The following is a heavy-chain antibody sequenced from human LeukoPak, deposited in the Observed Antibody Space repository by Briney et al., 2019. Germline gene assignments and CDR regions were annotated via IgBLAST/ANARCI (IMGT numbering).Heavy chain of an antibody. D-gene: IGHD3-22*01. V-gene: IGHV4-34*01. J-gene: IGHJ5*02. Sequence: PSETLSLTCAVYGGSFSGYYWSWIRQPPGKGLEWIGEINHSGSTNYNPSLKSRVTISVDTSKNQFSLKLSSVTAADTAVYYCARVGLYDSSGYYFNWFDPWGQGTLVTVSS. CDR3: ARVGLYDSSGYYFNWFDP. CDR2: INHSGST. CDR1: GGSFSGYY.